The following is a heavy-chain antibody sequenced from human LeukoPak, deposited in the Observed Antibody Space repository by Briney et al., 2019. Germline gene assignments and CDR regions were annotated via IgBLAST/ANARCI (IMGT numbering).Heavy chain of an antibody. D-gene: IGHD3-9*01. CDR2: MNPNSGNT. Sequence: ASVKVSCKASGYTFTSYDIYWVRQATGQGLEWMGWMNPNSGNTGYAQKFQGRVTMTRNTSISTAYMELSSLRSEDTAVYYCARRGDYDTYYYYMDVWGKGTTVTVSS. J-gene: IGHJ6*03. V-gene: IGHV1-8*01. CDR3: ARRGDYDTYYYYMDV. CDR1: GYTFTSYD.